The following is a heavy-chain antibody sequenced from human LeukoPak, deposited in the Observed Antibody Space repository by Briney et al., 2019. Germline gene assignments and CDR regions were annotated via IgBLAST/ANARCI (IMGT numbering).Heavy chain of an antibody. CDR1: GFTFSNYD. CDR3: AREVAIAAAPFDY. Sequence: GRSLRLSCAASGFTFSNYDMHWVRQAPGKGLEWVAVIWYDGSNKYYADSVKGRFTISRDNSKNTLYLQMNSLRAEDTAVYYCAREVAIAAAPFDYWGQGTLVTVSS. D-gene: IGHD6-13*01. CDR2: IWYDGSNK. V-gene: IGHV3-33*01. J-gene: IGHJ4*02.